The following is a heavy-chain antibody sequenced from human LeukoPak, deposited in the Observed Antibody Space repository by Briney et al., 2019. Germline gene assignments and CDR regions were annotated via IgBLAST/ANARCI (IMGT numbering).Heavy chain of an antibody. J-gene: IGHJ4*02. V-gene: IGHV3-74*01. Sequence: GGSLRLSCRGSGFTFGDHAMSWVRQAPGKGLVWVSRINSDWSSTSYADSVKGRFTISRDNAKNTLYLQMNSLRAEDTAVYYCARDICSGGSCYYDYWGQGTLVTVSS. CDR1: GFTFGDHA. CDR2: INSDWSST. CDR3: ARDICSGGSCYYDY. D-gene: IGHD2-15*01.